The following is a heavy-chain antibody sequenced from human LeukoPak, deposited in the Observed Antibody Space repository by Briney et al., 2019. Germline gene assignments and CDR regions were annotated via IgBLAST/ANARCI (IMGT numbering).Heavy chain of an antibody. D-gene: IGHD3-10*01. J-gene: IGHJ5*02. CDR3: VRDGEGVAISVNFWFDP. Sequence: ASVKVSCKASGFTLTNYDINWVRQAPGHGLEWMGWMNPINGNTGYARKFQGRVTMTRDTSISTAYMELGSLTSEDTAIYYCVRDGEGVAISVNFWFDPWGQGTLVTVSS. V-gene: IGHV1-8*01. CDR1: GFTLTNYD. CDR2: MNPINGNT.